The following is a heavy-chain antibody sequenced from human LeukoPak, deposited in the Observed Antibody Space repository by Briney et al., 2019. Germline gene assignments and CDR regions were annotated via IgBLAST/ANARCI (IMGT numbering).Heavy chain of an antibody. CDR3: ARDTYYYYSSGSPQSGY. V-gene: IGHV7-4-1*02. D-gene: IGHD3-22*01. J-gene: IGHJ4*02. CDR2: INTNTGNP. CDR1: GYTFTSYA. Sequence: ASVKVSCKASGYTFTSYAMNWVRQAPGQGLEWMGWINTNTGNPTYAQGFTGRFVFSLDTSVSTAYLQISSLKAEDTAVYYCARDTYYYYSSGSPQSGYWGQGTLVTVSS.